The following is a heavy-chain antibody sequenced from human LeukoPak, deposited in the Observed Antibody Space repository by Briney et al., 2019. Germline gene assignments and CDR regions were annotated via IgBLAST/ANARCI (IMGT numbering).Heavy chain of an antibody. D-gene: IGHD3-22*01. CDR3: ARDAYYYDSSGYAPFDY. V-gene: IGHV4-39*07. J-gene: IGHJ4*02. Sequence: PETLSLTCTVSGVSISSSNSYWGWIRQPPGKGLEWIGSIYYSGNTYYNASLKSQVSISIDTSKNQFSLRLTSVTAADTAVYYCARDAYYYDSSGYAPFDYWGQGTLVTVSS. CDR2: IYYSGNT. CDR1: GVSISSSNSY.